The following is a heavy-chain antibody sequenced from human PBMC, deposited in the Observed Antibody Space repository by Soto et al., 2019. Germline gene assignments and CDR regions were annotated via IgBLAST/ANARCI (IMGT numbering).Heavy chain of an antibody. D-gene: IGHD5-12*01. CDR2: SSDSVDST. CDR3: EKGGNRAGYKEFDY. CDR1: GFTFSSYA. Sequence: GGSLRLSCAASGFTFSSYAMTWVRQAPGKGLEWVSSSSDSVDSTYYADSVRGRFTISRDNSNNTLYLQMSNLRAEDTAIYYCEKGGNRAGYKEFDYWGQGTLVTVSS. V-gene: IGHV3-23*01. J-gene: IGHJ4*02.